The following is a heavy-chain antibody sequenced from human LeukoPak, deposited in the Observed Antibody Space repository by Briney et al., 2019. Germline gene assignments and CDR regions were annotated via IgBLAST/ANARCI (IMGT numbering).Heavy chain of an antibody. CDR2: ISGSGRTT. CDR1: GFSFISYA. V-gene: IGHV3-23*01. J-gene: IGHJ6*02. Sequence: LGGSLVLSCAVSGFSFISYAMSWVRQAPGKGLEWISAISGSGRTTYYADSVKGRFTISRDNSKSTLYLQMNSLRADDTAVYYCAKDQSYSQYVNYYNGMNVWGQGTTVTVSS. D-gene: IGHD4-11*01. CDR3: AKDQSYSQYVNYYNGMNV.